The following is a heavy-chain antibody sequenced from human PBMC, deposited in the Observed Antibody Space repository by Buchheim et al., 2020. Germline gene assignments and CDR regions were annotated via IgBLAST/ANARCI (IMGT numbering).Heavy chain of an antibody. Sequence: QVQLVQSGAEVKRPGASVKVSCKASGYTFTSYDVNWVRQATGQGLEWMGWMNPNSGNTGFAQKFQGRLTVTRDTSISTAYMELSSLTSEDTAVYYCARDRPTYYYDSSGYLYGMDVWGQGTT. V-gene: IGHV1-8*01. CDR2: MNPNSGNT. CDR1: GYTFTSYD. D-gene: IGHD3-22*01. CDR3: ARDRPTYYYDSSGYLYGMDV. J-gene: IGHJ6*02.